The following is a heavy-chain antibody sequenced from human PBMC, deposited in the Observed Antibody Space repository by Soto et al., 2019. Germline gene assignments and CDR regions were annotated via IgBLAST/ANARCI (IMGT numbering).Heavy chain of an antibody. J-gene: IGHJ4*02. Sequence: GGSLRLSCAASGFTFSNVWMIWVRQAPGKGLEWVGRIKRKSDGGTTDYAAPVKGRFTISRDDSANTLYLQMNSLKIEDTAVYFCAVNDYLDYWGQGALVTVSS. V-gene: IGHV3-15*01. CDR3: AVNDYLDY. CDR2: IKRKSDGGTT. CDR1: GFTFSNVW.